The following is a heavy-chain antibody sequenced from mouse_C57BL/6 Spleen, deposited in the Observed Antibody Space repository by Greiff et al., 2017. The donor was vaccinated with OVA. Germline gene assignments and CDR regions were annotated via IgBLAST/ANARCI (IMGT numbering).Heavy chain of an antibody. V-gene: IGHV3-6*01. J-gene: IGHJ2*01. CDR3: ARGHYYFDY. Sequence: EVKLQESGPGLVKPSQSLSLTCSVTGYSITSGYYWNWIGQFRGNKMEWMGYISYDGSNNYNPSLKNRISITRDTSKNQFFLKLNSVTTEDTATYYCARGHYYFDYWGQGTTLTVSS. CDR1: GYSITSGYY. CDR2: ISYDGSN.